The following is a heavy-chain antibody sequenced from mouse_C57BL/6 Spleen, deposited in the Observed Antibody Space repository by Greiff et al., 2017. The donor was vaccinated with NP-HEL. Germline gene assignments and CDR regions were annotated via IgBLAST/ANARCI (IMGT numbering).Heavy chain of an antibody. D-gene: IGHD2-9*01. J-gene: IGHJ4*01. CDR3: VGDSYYGYEGSVYAMDY. Sequence: GGGLVQPKGSLKLSCAASGFTFNTYAMHWVRQAPGKGLEWVARIRSKSSNYATYYADSVKDRFTISRDDSQSMLYLQMNNLKTEDTAMYYCVGDSYYGYEGSVYAMDYWGQGTSVTVSS. V-gene: IGHV10-3*01. CDR2: IRSKSSNYAT. CDR1: GFTFNTYA.